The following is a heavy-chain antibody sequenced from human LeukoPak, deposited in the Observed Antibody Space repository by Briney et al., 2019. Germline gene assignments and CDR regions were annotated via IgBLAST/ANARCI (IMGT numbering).Heavy chain of an antibody. V-gene: IGHV4-39*07. CDR1: GGSISSSSYY. D-gene: IGHD3-22*01. Sequence: PSETLSLTCTVSGGSISSSSYYWGWIRQPPGKGLEWIGSIYYSGSTYYNPSLKSRVTISVDTSNSQFSLTLGSVTAADTAVYYCAGRNFYDSAGFHSDPFDVWGHGSVVTVSS. CDR3: AGRNFYDSAGFHSDPFDV. J-gene: IGHJ3*01. CDR2: IYYSGST.